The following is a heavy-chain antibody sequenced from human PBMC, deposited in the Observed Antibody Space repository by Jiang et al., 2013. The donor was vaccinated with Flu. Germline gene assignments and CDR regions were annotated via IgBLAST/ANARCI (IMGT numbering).Heavy chain of an antibody. Sequence: GSGLVKPSETLSLNCNVSGGSISSSDYYWGWIRQAPGKELEWIGTVYYSGTTYNNPSLKSRVTISVDTPKNQFSLKMTSVTAADTAVYYCARTPAGGTGSYPFDIWGQGDNGHRLF. D-gene: IGHD1-26*01. V-gene: IGHV4-39*01. CDR3: ARTPAGGTGSYPFDI. CDR2: VYYSGTT. CDR1: GGSISSSDYY. J-gene: IGHJ3*02.